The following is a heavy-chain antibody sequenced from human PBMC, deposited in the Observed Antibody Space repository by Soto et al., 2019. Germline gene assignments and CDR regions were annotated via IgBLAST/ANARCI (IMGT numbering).Heavy chain of an antibody. V-gene: IGHV4-59*01. Sequence: SETLSLTCTVSGGSMIAYYWNWMRQPPGKGLQWIGYTYYSGSTTYNPSLKSRVTISVDSSKNQFSPKLDSVTPADTAVHYCARVRGTAGKRYFDYWGPGTLVTVSS. CDR1: GGSMIAYY. J-gene: IGHJ4*02. CDR3: ARVRGTAGKRYFDY. CDR2: TYYSGST. D-gene: IGHD6-13*01.